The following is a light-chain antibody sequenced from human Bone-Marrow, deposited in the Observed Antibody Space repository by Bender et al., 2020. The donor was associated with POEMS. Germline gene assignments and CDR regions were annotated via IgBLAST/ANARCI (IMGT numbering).Light chain of an antibody. V-gene: IGLV1-40*01. CDR1: RSNIGSGYD. CDR3: QSYDNSLGGWV. J-gene: IGLJ3*02. CDR2: GYN. Sequence: QSVLTQPPSASGTPGQSVTISCLGSRSNIGSGYDINWYQHLPGTAPKLLIYGYNNRPSGVPDRFSGSKSGTSASLAITGLQAEDEGDYYCQSYDNSLGGWVFGGGTKLTVL.